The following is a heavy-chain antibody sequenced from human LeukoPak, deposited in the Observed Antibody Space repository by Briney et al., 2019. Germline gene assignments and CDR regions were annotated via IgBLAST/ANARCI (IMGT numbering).Heavy chain of an antibody. V-gene: IGHV3-74*01. D-gene: IGHD5/OR15-5a*01. Sequence: GGSLRLSCGASGFTFGTYWMHWVRQAPGKGLVWVSGINSDGGTTTYADSVKGRFTISRDNAKNSLYLQMNSLRAEDTAVYYCARDRSPVFWGQGTLVTVSS. CDR3: ARDRSPVF. J-gene: IGHJ4*02. CDR2: INSDGGTT. CDR1: GFTFGTYW.